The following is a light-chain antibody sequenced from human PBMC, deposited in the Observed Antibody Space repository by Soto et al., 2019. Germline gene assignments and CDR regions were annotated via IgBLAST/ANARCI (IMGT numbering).Light chain of an antibody. CDR1: SGHSSNI. CDR2: LEGSGSY. J-gene: IGLJ3*02. CDR3: ETWDSNTRV. Sequence: QSVLTQSSSASASLGSSVKLTCTLSSGHSSNIIAWHQQQPGKAPRYLMKLEGSGSYNKGSGVPDRFSGSSSGADRYLTISNRQFEVDADYYCETWDSNTRVFGGGPKLTVL. V-gene: IGLV4-60*02.